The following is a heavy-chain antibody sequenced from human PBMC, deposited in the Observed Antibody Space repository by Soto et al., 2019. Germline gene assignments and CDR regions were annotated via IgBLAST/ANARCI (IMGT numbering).Heavy chain of an antibody. V-gene: IGHV6-1*01. CDR3: AREPLYYDSSGYYPPFDY. CDR1: GDSVSSNSAA. J-gene: IGHJ4*02. CDR2: TYYRSKWYN. Sequence: PSQTLSLTCAISGDSVSSNSAAWNWIRQSPSRGLEWLGGTYYRSKWYNDYAVSVKSRITINPDTSKNQFSLQLNSVTPEDTAVYYCAREPLYYDSSGYYPPFDYWGQGTLVTVSS. D-gene: IGHD3-22*01.